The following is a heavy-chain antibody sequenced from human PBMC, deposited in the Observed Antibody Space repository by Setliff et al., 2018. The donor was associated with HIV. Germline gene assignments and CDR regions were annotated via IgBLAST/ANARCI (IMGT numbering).Heavy chain of an antibody. CDR1: GVSLSTSGVG. CDR2: IYWNDDK. CDR3: AHRRYGSGSYLSYYYMDV. V-gene: IGHV2-5*01. J-gene: IGHJ6*03. D-gene: IGHD3-10*01. Sequence: SGHTLGEPTQTLTLTCTFSGVSLSTSGVGVGWIRQPPGKALEWLALIYWNDDKRYSPSLKSRLTITKDTSKNQVVLTMTNMDPVDTATYYCAHRRYGSGSYLSYYYMDVWGKGTTVTVSS.